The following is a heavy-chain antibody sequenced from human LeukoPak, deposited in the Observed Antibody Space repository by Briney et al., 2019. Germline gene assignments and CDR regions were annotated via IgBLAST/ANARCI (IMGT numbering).Heavy chain of an antibody. D-gene: IGHD3-16*01. CDR2: IQQDGSEK. Sequence: PGGSLRLSCGASGFIFSCYWLSWVRQAPGKGLEWVANIQQDGSEKYYVDSVKGRFTSSRDNAKSSLYQQRNNLRSEDTAVYYCARGAQEGGIDYWGQGALVTAS. CDR3: ARGAQEGGIDY. V-gene: IGHV3-7*03. CDR1: GFIFSCYW. J-gene: IGHJ4*02.